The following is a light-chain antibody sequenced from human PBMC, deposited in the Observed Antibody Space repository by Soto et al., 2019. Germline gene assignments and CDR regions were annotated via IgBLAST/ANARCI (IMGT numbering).Light chain of an antibody. CDR2: GAS. CDR1: QSVSSSQ. J-gene: IGKJ5*01. V-gene: IGKV3-20*01. CDR3: QQYGSSPIT. Sequence: EIGLSVSPGTLSLSPGEGATLSCRASQSVSSSQLAWYQQKPGQAPRLLMYGASSRATGIPDRLSGSGSGTDFTLTISRLEPEDFAVYYCQQYGSSPITFGQGTRLEIK.